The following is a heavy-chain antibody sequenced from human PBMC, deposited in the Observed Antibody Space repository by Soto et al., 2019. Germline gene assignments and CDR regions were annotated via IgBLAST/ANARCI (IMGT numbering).Heavy chain of an antibody. CDR1: KFTITSYW. V-gene: IGHV3-74*01. CDR3: AREVSHGYVSRGMEV. Sequence: EVPLVESGGGLVQPGGSVRLSCAASKFTITSYWMHWVRQAPGKGLVWVSRINSDGSSISYADAVKGRFTISRDNAKHTLYRQMITLSVEDTAVYYCAREVSHGYVSRGMEVWGQGTTVTVFS. J-gene: IGHJ6*02. D-gene: IGHD5-18*01. CDR2: INSDGSSI.